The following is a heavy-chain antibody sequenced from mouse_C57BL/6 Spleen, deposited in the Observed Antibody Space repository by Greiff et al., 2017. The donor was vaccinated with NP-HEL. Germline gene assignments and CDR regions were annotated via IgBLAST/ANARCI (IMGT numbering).Heavy chain of an antibody. CDR3: AREGDLYYFDY. J-gene: IGHJ2*01. Sequence: QVQLQQPGAELVKPGASVKLSCKASGYTFTSYWMHWVKQRPGQGLEWIGMIHPNSGSTNYNEKFKSKATLTVDKSSSTAYMQLSSLTSEDSAVYYCAREGDLYYFDYWGQGTTLTVSS. CDR2: IHPNSGST. CDR1: GYTFTSYW. D-gene: IGHD3-3*01. V-gene: IGHV1-64*01.